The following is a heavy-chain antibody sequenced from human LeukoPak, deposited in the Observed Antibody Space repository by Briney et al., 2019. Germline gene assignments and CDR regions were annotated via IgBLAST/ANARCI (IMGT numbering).Heavy chain of an antibody. CDR2: ISAYNGNT. J-gene: IGHJ4*02. CDR1: GYTFTSYG. D-gene: IGHD6-19*01. CDR3: ARDQGGWYVRPGRLDY. Sequence: GASVKVSCKASGYTFTSYGISWVRQAPGQGLVWMGWISAYNGNTNYAQKLQGRVTMTTDTSTSTAYMELRSLRSDDTAVYYCARDQGGWYVRPGRLDYWGQGTLVTVSS. V-gene: IGHV1-18*01.